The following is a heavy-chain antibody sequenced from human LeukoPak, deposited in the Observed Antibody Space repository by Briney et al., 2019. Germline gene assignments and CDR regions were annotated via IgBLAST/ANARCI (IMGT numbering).Heavy chain of an antibody. Sequence: GASVKVSCKASGYTFTSYGISWVRQAPGQGLEWMGWINPNSGGTNYAQKFQGRVTMTRDTSISTAYMELSRLRSDDTAVYYCARVYSSGWYLAYFDYWGQGTLVTVSS. CDR2: INPNSGGT. CDR1: GYTFTSYG. D-gene: IGHD6-19*01. CDR3: ARVYSSGWYLAYFDY. V-gene: IGHV1-2*02. J-gene: IGHJ4*02.